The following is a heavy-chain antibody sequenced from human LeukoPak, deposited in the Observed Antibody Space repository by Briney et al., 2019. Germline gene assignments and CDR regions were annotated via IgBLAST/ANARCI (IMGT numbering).Heavy chain of an antibody. CDR2: ISGSGGGT. D-gene: IGHD4-17*01. J-gene: IGHJ4*02. CDR3: ARSHGDYGY. V-gene: IGHV3-23*01. Sequence: QAGGSLRLSCAASGFTFSSYAMSWVRQAPGKGLEWVSAISGSGGGTYYADSVRGRFTISRDNSKNTLYLQMNSLRAEDTAVYYCARSHGDYGYWGQGTLVTVSS. CDR1: GFTFSSYA.